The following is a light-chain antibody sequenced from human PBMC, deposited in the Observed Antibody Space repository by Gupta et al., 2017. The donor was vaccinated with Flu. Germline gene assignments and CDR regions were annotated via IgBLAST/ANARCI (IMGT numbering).Light chain of an antibody. CDR1: QDISNY. V-gene: IGKV1-33*01. J-gene: IGKJ4*01. CDR3: QQDDNVPLT. Sequence: DIQMTQSPSSLSASVGDRVTITCQASQDISNYLNWYQQKPGKAPKLLIYDASNLETGVPSRFSGGGSGTDFTFTISSLQPEDIATYYCQQDDNVPLTFGGGTKVEI. CDR2: DAS.